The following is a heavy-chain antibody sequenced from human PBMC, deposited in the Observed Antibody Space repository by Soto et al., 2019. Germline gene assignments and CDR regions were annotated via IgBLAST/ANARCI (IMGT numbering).Heavy chain of an antibody. CDR3: TRGHIVLMVYAPSVPWYFDL. Sequence: GGSLRLSCAASGFTFGDYTMSWFRQAPGKGLEWLGFIRNKAYGVTTEYAASVKGRFTISRDDSKSIAYLQMNSLKTEDTAVYYCTRGHIVLMVYAPSVPWYFDLWGRGTLVTVSS. D-gene: IGHD2-8*01. J-gene: IGHJ2*01. CDR2: IRNKAYGVTT. V-gene: IGHV3-49*03. CDR1: GFTFGDYT.